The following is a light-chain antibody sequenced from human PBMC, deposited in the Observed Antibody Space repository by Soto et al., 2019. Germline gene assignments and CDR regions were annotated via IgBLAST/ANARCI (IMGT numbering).Light chain of an antibody. Sequence: QSVLTQPPSASGSPGQSVIISCTGTSSDVGGYNYVSWYQQHPGKAPKLIIYEVTKRPSGVPHRFSGSKSGNTASLTVSGLQSQDEADYFCFSYSNDQIALFGGGTKVT. CDR2: EVT. J-gene: IGLJ2*01. CDR3: FSYSNDQIAL. CDR1: SSDVGGYNY. V-gene: IGLV2-8*01.